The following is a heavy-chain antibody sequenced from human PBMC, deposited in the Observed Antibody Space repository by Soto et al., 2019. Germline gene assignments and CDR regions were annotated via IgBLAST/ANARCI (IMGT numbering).Heavy chain of an antibody. CDR3: AREAPPEDY. CDR2: ISAYNGNT. CDR1: GYTFTSYA. Sequence: ASVKVSCTASGYTFTSYAMHWVRQAPGQGLEWMGWISAYNGNTKYSQKLQGRVTMTTDTPTSTAYMELRSLRSDDTAVYFCAREAPPEDYWGPGTLVTVSS. V-gene: IGHV1-18*01. J-gene: IGHJ4*02.